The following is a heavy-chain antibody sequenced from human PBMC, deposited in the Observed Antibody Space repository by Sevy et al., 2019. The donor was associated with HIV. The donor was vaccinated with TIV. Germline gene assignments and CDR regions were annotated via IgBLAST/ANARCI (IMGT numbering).Heavy chain of an antibody. D-gene: IGHD2-2*01. CDR2: ISWDGGGT. J-gene: IGHJ6*03. CDR3: AKGRYQMLFGVQPIYMDV. Sequence: GGSLRLSCAASGFTFDDYAMHWVRQAPGKGLEWVSLISWDGGGTYYGHSVKGRFTISRDNRKNSLYLQMNSLRAEDTALYYCAKGRYQMLFGVQPIYMDVWGKGTTVTVSS. CDR1: GFTFDDYA. V-gene: IGHV3-43D*04.